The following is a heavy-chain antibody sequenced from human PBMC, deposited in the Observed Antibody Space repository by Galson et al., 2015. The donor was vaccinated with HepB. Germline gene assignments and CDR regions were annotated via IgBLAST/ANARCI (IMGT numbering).Heavy chain of an antibody. CDR1: GGSITINHY. CDR2: IYYTGDT. J-gene: IGHJ4*02. CDR3: ARRAPHDSRHYHYFDN. D-gene: IGHD3-22*01. Sequence: ETLSLTCTVSGGSITINHYWDWVRQPPGKGLEWIGTIYYTGDTYYSPPLKSRVTMSVDTSNNQFFLRLTSVTAADTAVYYCARRAPHDSRHYHYFDNWGQGTLVTVSS. V-gene: IGHV4-39*01.